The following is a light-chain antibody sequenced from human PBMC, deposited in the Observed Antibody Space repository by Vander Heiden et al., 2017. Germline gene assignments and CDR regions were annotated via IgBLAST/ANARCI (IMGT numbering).Light chain of an antibody. J-gene: IGKJ1*01. CDR3: QQANSFPWT. Sequence: DIQSTQSPSSVSASVGDRVTSVCRASKGISSWIAWYQQKPWKAPKLLIYTASSLQRVGPSRFSGSVSGTDFTLTISNLQPEDFATYYCQQANSFPWTFGQGTKVEIK. CDR2: TAS. CDR1: KGISSW. V-gene: IGKV1-12*01.